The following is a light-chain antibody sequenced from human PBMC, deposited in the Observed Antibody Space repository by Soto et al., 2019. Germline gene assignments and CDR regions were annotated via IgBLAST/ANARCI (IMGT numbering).Light chain of an antibody. J-gene: IGKJ5*01. CDR1: QSFMGL. V-gene: IGKV3-11*01. Sequence: EVVLTQSPVTLSLSPGERATLSCSASQSFMGLLAWYQQKPGQAPRLLIYDAYNRATGIPPRFSGSVSGTDFTLTISSREPEDAAVYYCQQRRMWPITFGQGTRLEIK. CDR3: QQRRMWPIT. CDR2: DAY.